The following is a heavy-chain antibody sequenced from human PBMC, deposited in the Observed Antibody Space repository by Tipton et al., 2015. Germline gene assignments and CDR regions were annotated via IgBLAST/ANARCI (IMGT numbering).Heavy chain of an antibody. V-gene: IGHV3-23*01. CDR3: ARGSAYCGGDCPDY. CDR2: ISGSGGST. J-gene: IGHJ4*02. CDR1: GFTFTTYA. Sequence: SLRLSCAASGFTFTTYAMTWVRQAPGKGLEWVSAISGSGGSTYYADSVKGRFTISRDNSKNTLYLQMNSLRAEDTAVYYCARGSAYCGGDCPDYWGQGTLVTVSS. D-gene: IGHD2-21*02.